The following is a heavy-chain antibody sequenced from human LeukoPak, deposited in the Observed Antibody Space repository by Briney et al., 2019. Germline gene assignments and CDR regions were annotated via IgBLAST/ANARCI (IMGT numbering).Heavy chain of an antibody. D-gene: IGHD1-1*01. V-gene: IGHV4-59*01. J-gene: IGHJ5*02. CDR2: IYYSGST. CDR3: ARGTPYNWFDP. Sequence: YPSETLSLTCTVSGGSISSYYWSWIRQPPGKGLEWIGYIYYSGSTNYNLSLKSRVTISVDTSKNQFSLKLSSVTAADTAVYYCARGTPYNWFDPWGQGTLVTVSS. CDR1: GGSISSYY.